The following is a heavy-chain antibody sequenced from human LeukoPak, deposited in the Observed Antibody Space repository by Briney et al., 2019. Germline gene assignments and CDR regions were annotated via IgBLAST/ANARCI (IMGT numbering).Heavy chain of an antibody. CDR2: INHSGST. V-gene: IGHV4-34*01. CDR1: GGSFSGYY. J-gene: IGHJ4*02. CDR3: ASIAVAGGFEVDY. Sequence: PSETLSLTCAVYGGSFSGYYWSWIRQPPGKGLEWIGEINHSGSTNYNPSLKSRVTISVDTSKNQFSLKLSSVTAADTAVYYCASIAVAGGFEVDYWGQGTLVTVSS. D-gene: IGHD6-19*01.